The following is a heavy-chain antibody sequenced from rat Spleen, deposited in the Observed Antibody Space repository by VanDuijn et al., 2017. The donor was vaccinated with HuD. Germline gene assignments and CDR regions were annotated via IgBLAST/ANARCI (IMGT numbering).Heavy chain of an antibody. V-gene: IGHV5-31*01. D-gene: IGHD1-2*01. Sequence: EVQLVESGGGLVQPGRSLKLSCVASGFTFNNYWMTWIRQAPGKGLEWVASITNIAGRTHYPDSVKGRFTISRDIAKSTLFLQMNSVRSEDTATYYCARHEAIAAPYVRDAWGQGASVTVSS. J-gene: IGHJ4*01. CDR3: ARHEAIAAPYVRDA. CDR2: ITNIAGRT. CDR1: GFTFNNYW.